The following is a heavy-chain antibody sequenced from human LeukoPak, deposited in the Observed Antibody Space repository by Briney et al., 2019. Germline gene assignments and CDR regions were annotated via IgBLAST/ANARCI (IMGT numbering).Heavy chain of an antibody. V-gene: IGHV1-2*02. CDR2: INPNSGGT. CDR1: GYTFTGYY. J-gene: IGHJ4*02. CDR3: ALVIERMYYFDY. D-gene: IGHD2-21*01. Sequence: ASVKVSCKASGYTFTGYYMHWVRQAPGQGLEWMGWINPNSGGTNYAQKFQGRVTMTRDTSISTAYMELSRLRSDDTAVYYCALVIERMYYFDYRGQGTLVTVSS.